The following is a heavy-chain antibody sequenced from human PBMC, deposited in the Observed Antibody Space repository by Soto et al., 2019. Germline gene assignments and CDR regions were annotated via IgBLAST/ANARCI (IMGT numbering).Heavy chain of an antibody. Sequence: EVQLVESGGGLVQPGGSLRLSCAASGFTFSTSWMTWVRQAPGKGLEWVANIKQDGSETYYLDSVKGRFTVSKDNAKNSLYLQMNSLRAGVTAVYYCARDRGPITVDYSGQGTLVTVSS. V-gene: IGHV3-7*01. CDR3: ARDRGPITVDY. J-gene: IGHJ4*02. CDR1: GFTFSTSW. CDR2: IKQDGSET.